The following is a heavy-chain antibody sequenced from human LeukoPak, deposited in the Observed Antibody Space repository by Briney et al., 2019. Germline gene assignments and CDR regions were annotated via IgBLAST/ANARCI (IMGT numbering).Heavy chain of an antibody. CDR2: ISGSGGST. J-gene: IGHJ4*02. CDR3: AKYYLHAMIVVVMDY. CDR1: GFTFSSYA. Sequence: GGSLRLSCAASGFTFSSYAMSWVRQAPRKGLEWVSAISGSGGSTYYADSVKGRFTISRDNSKNTLYLQMNSLRAEDTAVYYCAKYYLHAMIVVVMDYWGQGTLVTVSS. V-gene: IGHV3-23*01. D-gene: IGHD3-22*01.